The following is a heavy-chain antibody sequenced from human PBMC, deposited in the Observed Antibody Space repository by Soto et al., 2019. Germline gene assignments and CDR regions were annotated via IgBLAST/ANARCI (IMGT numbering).Heavy chain of an antibody. J-gene: IGHJ3*02. CDR3: ARGTVRGGIEI. V-gene: IGHV4-30-4*01. CDR2: LYDTWTT. D-gene: IGHD3-10*02. CDR1: GGSMSENDYY. Sequence: QVQLQEAGPGLVRPSQTLSLTCSVAGGSMSENDYYWSWLRQSPGQGLQGIGYLYDTWTTSNSPSLKRRVTTLADTCRSPFVLRLTSSTAVAIAFCLGARGTVRGGIEIWGQGTLVTVS.